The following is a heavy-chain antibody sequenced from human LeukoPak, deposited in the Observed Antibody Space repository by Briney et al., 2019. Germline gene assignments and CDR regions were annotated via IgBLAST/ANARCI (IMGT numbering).Heavy chain of an antibody. V-gene: IGHV3-21*01. Sequence: LEWGXXXXSSSSYIYYADSVKGRFTISRDNAKNSLYLQMNSLRAEDTAVYYCARDRNAAARGGGMGVWGKGTTVTVSS. CDR3: ARDRNAAARGGGMGV. CDR2: XXSSSSYI. D-gene: IGHD1-14*01. J-gene: IGHJ6*04.